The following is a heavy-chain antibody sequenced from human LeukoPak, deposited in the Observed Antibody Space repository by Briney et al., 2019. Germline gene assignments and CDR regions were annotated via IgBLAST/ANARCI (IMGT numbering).Heavy chain of an antibody. CDR2: IYYSGST. CDR3: ARGSRGGYNPYLFDY. CDR1: GGSNSSYY. J-gene: IGHJ4*02. V-gene: IGHV4-59*01. D-gene: IGHD2-15*01. Sequence: SETLSLTCTVSGGSNSSYYWSWIRQPPGKGLEWIGYIYYSGSTNYNPSLKSRVTISVDTSKNQFSLKLSSVTAADTAVYYCARGSRGGYNPYLFDYWGQGTLVTVSS.